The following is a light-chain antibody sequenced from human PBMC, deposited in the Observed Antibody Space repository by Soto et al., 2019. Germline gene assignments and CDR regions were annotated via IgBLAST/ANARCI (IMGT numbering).Light chain of an antibody. CDR3: QQYNTWPPT. Sequence: EIVITQSPATLSVSPGEKATLSCRASQSVSSNLAWYQQKPGQAPRLLIYGASTRATGIPARFSGSGSGTEFTLTISSLQSEDFAVYYCQQYNTWPPTFGQGTKVDIK. J-gene: IGKJ1*01. CDR1: QSVSSN. V-gene: IGKV3-15*01. CDR2: GAS.